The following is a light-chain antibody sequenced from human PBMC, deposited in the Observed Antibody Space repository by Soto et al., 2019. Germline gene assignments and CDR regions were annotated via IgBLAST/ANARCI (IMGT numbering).Light chain of an antibody. CDR2: DAS. J-gene: IGKJ5*01. CDR1: QSISTG. Sequence: DIQMTQSPSTLSSSVGDRVTITCRASQSISTGLAWYQQKPGKAPNLLIYDASTLASGVPSRFSGSGSGTEFTLTISCLQPDDSATYYCQQYNSYPYTFGQGTRLEIK. CDR3: QQYNSYPYT. V-gene: IGKV1-5*01.